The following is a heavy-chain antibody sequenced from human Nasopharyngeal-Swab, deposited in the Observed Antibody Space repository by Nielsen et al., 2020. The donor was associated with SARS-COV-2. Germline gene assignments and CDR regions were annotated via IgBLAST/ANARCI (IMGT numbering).Heavy chain of an antibody. J-gene: IGHJ5*02. V-gene: IGHV1-69*13. CDR3: AREGGSGSYFGWFDP. Sequence: SVKVSCKASGGTFSSYAISWVRQAPGQGLGWMGGIIPIFGTANHAQKFQGRVTITADESTSTAYMELSSLRSEDTAVYYCAREGGSGSYFGWFDPWGQGTLVTVSS. CDR1: GGTFSSYA. D-gene: IGHD1-26*01. CDR2: IIPIFGTA.